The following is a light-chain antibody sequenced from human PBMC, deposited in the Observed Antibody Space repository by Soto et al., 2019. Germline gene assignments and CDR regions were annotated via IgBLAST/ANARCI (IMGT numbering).Light chain of an antibody. CDR3: QQYDRYAWT. V-gene: IGKV1-5*01. J-gene: IGKJ1*01. CDR2: DXS. Sequence: DIQMTQSPDTLSSSVGDSATTSXRASKSSSTWLAWYQQTPGXAPHXXXDDXSSLESGGPSRLSGSGSATEFTLTISSMQPDDFATYYCQQYDRYAWTFGQGTKVDIK. CDR1: KSSSTW.